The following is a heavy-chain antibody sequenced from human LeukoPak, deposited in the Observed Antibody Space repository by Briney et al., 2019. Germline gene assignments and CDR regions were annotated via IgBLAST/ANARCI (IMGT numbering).Heavy chain of an antibody. CDR2: MNPNSGNT. CDR1: GYTFTSYD. D-gene: IGHD2-2*01. Sequence: ASVKVSCKASGYTFTSYDINWVRQATGQGLEWMGWMNPNSGNTGYAQKFQGRVTITRNTSTSTAYMELSSLRSEDTAVYYCARGSGYCSSTSCYLLHYYYYYYMDVWGKGTTVTVSS. V-gene: IGHV1-8*03. J-gene: IGHJ6*03. CDR3: ARGSGYCSSTSCYLLHYYYYYYMDV.